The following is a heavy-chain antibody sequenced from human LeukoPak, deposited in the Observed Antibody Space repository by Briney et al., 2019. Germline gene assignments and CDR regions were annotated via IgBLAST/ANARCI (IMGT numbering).Heavy chain of an antibody. D-gene: IGHD3-22*01. CDR3: ARDYYDSSGYYRGFDY. J-gene: IGHJ4*02. CDR2: IFYSGSA. Sequence: SETLSLTCTVSGGSISGYYWSWIRQPPGKGLEWIGYIFYSGSANYNPSLKSRVTISVGTSKNQFSLKLSSVTAADTAVYYCARDYYDSSGYYRGFDYWGQGTLVTVSS. V-gene: IGHV4-59*01. CDR1: GGSISGYY.